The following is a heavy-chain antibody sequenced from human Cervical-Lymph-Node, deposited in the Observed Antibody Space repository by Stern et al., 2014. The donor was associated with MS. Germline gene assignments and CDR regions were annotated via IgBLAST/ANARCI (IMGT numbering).Heavy chain of an antibody. CDR3: AGGAGTTGH. CDR1: GFTFSNYA. D-gene: IGHD1-7*01. J-gene: IGHJ4*02. V-gene: IGHV3-33*01. Sequence: VRLEESGGGVVQPGRSLRLSCAASGFTFSNYAMHWVRQAPGKGLEWVALIWYDGSNTYYADSVKGRFTISRDNSKNTLYLQMNSLRAEDTAVYYCAGGAGTTGHWGQGTLVAVSS. CDR2: IWYDGSNT.